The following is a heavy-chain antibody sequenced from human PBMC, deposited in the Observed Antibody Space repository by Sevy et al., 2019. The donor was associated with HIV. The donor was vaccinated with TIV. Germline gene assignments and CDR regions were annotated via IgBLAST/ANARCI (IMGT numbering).Heavy chain of an antibody. V-gene: IGHV5-51*01. J-gene: IGHJ6*02. CDR2: IHPGNSET. CDR3: FMRAHPDSSGYYYRYGMDV. D-gene: IGHD3-10*01. CDR1: GFSFSSYW. Sequence: GESLKISCEGSGFSFSSYWIHWVRQMPGKGLEWMATIHPGNSETRYRSSFQGQVTISADKSINTAYLQWSRLSASDTAIYYCFMRAHPDSSGYYYRYGMDVWGQGTTVTVSS.